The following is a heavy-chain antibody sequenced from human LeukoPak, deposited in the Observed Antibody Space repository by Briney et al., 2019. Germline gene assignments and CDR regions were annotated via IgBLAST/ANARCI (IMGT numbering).Heavy chain of an antibody. Sequence: QTGGSLRLSCAASGFAFSSSSMNWVRQAPGKGLEWISYISSDSNIIYYADSVKGRFTISRDNAKNALYLQMNSLRAEDTAVYYCARTFDYWGQGTLVTVSS. J-gene: IGHJ4*02. CDR1: GFAFSSSS. CDR2: ISSDSNII. V-gene: IGHV3-48*04. CDR3: ARTFDY.